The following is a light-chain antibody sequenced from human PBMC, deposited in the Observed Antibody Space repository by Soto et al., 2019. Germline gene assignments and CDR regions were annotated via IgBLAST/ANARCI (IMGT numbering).Light chain of an antibody. J-gene: IGLJ1*01. V-gene: IGLV2-23*01. CDR3: CSYAGSSTYV. CDR1: SXDVGNYNL. CDR2: EGS. Sequence: QSVLTQPASVSGSPGQSITISCTGTSXDVGNYNLVSWYQQHPGKAPKLMIYEGSKRPSGVSNRFPGSKSGNTASLTISILQAEDEADYYCCSYAGSSTYVFGTGTKVTVL.